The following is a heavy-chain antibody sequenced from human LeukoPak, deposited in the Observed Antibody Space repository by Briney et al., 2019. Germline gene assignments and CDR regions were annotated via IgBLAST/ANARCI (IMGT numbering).Heavy chain of an antibody. CDR3: ARIYSSSWFPHTDY. CDR1: GFTVSSNY. V-gene: IGHV3-53*01. Sequence: GGSLRLSCAASGFTVSSNYMSWVRQAPGKGLEWVSIIYSGGNTYYADSVKGRFTISRDNAKNSLYLQMNSLRVEDTAVYYCARIYSSSWFPHTDYWGQGTLVTVSS. J-gene: IGHJ4*02. CDR2: IYSGGNT. D-gene: IGHD6-13*01.